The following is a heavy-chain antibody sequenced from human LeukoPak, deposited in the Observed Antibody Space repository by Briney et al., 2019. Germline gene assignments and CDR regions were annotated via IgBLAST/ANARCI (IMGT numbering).Heavy chain of an antibody. CDR3: ARDLDWAFDY. CDR1: GFTFSSYS. V-gene: IGHV3-48*01. CDR2: ISTGSTNI. J-gene: IGHJ4*02. Sequence: QPGGSLRLSCATSGFTFSSYSMNWVRQASGKGLEWVSYISTGSTNIKQADSVKGRFTISRDNAKNSLYLQMNSLRAEDTAVYYCARDLDWAFDYWGQGILVTVSS. D-gene: IGHD3-9*01.